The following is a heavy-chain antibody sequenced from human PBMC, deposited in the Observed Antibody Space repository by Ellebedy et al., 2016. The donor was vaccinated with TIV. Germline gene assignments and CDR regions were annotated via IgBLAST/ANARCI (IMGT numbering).Heavy chain of an antibody. CDR3: ARETQANPDY. J-gene: IGHJ4*02. D-gene: IGHD1-14*01. CDR1: GGTFSSYA. V-gene: IGHV1-46*01. CDR2: INPSGGST. Sequence: ASVKVSXXASGGTFSSYAISWVRQAPGQGLEWMGIINPSGGSTSYAQKFQGRVTMTRDTSTSTVYMELSSLRSEDTAVYYCARETQANPDYWGQGTLVTVSS.